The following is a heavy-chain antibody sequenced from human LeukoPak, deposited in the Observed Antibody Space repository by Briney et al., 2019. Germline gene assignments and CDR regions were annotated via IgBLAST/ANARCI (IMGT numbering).Heavy chain of an antibody. CDR2: INHSGST. CDR3: ARLQYYYDSSGYYYPTDYYFDY. J-gene: IGHJ4*02. D-gene: IGHD3-22*01. Sequence: PSETLSLTCAVYGGSFSGYYWSWIRQPPGKGLEWIGEINHSGSTNYNPSLKSRVTISVDTSKSQFSLKLSSVTAADTAVYYCARLQYYYDSSGYYYPTDYYFDYWGQGTLVTVSS. CDR1: GGSFSGYY. V-gene: IGHV4-34*01.